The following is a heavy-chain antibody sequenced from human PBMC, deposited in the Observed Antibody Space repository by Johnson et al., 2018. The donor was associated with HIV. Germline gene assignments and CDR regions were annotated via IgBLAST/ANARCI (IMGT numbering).Heavy chain of an antibody. CDR3: ARGIGAAADPDAFDI. CDR1: GFTVSANY. V-gene: IGHV3-66*01. CDR2: IYSGGST. D-gene: IGHD2-15*01. Sequence: VQLVESGGDLVQPGGSLRLSCTASGFTVSANYMSWVRQAPGKRLEWVSVIYSGGSTYYPGSVKGRFTISRDNSKNTVYLQMNSLRAEDTAVYYCARGIGAAADPDAFDIWGQGTLVSVS. J-gene: IGHJ3*02.